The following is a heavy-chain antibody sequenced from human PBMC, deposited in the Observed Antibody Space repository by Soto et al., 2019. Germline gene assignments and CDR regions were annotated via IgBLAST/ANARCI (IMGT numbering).Heavy chain of an antibody. CDR2: ISWNSGSI. Sequence: GGSLRLSCAASGFTFDDYAMHWVRQAPGKGLEWVSGISWNSGSIGYADSVKGRFTISRDNAKNSLYLQMNSLRAEDTALYYCAKDILRYFDWLPPVYAFDIWGQGTMVTVSS. CDR1: GFTFDDYA. CDR3: AKDILRYFDWLPPVYAFDI. D-gene: IGHD3-9*01. V-gene: IGHV3-9*01. J-gene: IGHJ3*02.